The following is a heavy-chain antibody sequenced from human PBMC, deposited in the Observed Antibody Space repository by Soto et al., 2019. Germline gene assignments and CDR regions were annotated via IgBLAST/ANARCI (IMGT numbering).Heavy chain of an antibody. CDR1: SGSITSSNW. CDR2: IYHSGST. J-gene: IGHJ4*02. D-gene: IGHD6-19*01. Sequence: QVQLQESGPGLVKPSGTLSLTCAVSSGSITSSNWWSWVRRPPGKGLEWIGEIYHSGSTNYNPSLKSRVTISVDKSKNVFALKLSSVTAADTAMYYCAGGAVAGTSPAYWGQGTLVTVSS. V-gene: IGHV4-4*02. CDR3: AGGAVAGTSPAY.